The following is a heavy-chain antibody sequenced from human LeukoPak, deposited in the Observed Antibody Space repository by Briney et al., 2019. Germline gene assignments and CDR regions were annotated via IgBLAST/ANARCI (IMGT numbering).Heavy chain of an antibody. CDR3: ARRFGYCGGDCYISYFDY. CDR1: GGSISSSSYY. CDR2: IYYSGST. V-gene: IGHV4-39*01. J-gene: IGHJ4*02. Sequence: SETLSLTCTVFGGSISSSSYYWGWIRQPPGKGLEWIGSIYYSGSTYYNPSLKSRVTISVDTSKNQFSLKLSSVTAADTAVYYCARRFGYCGGDCYISYFDYWGQGTLVTVSS. D-gene: IGHD2-21*02.